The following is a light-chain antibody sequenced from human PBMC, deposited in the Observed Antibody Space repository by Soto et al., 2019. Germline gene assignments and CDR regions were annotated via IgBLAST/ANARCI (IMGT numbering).Light chain of an antibody. CDR2: DVS. V-gene: IGLV2-14*01. CDR3: SSYTSSSTYV. J-gene: IGLJ1*01. Sequence: QSALTQPASVSGSPGQSITIDCTGTSSDVGGYNYVSWYQQYPGKAPRLVISDVSNRPSGVSNRFSGSKSGNSASLTISGLQAEDEADYYCSSYTSSSTYVFVTGTKLTVL. CDR1: SSDVGGYNY.